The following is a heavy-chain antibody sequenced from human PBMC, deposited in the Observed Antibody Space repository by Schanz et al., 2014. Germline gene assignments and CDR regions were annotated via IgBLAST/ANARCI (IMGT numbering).Heavy chain of an antibody. J-gene: IGHJ4*02. CDR3: ARDFHGYGPHLDY. V-gene: IGHV3-33*08. Sequence: VQLLESGGGLVQPGGSLRLSCAASEFTFSTDAMSWVRQAPGKGLEWVAILWHDGSKKYYADSVKGRFTVSRDNSKNTLYLQLNSLRAEDTAVYYCARDFHGYGPHLDYWGQGSLVTVSS. CDR2: LWHDGSKK. CDR1: EFTFSTDA. D-gene: IGHD5-12*01.